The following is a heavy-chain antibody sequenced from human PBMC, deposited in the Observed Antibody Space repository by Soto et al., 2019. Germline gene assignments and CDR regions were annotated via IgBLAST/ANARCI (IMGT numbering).Heavy chain of an antibody. D-gene: IGHD5-18*01. CDR1: GYTFTSYG. V-gene: IGHV1-18*01. CDR3: AAGYSYALYYYYGMDV. CDR2: ISAYNGNT. J-gene: IGHJ6*02. Sequence: GASVKVSCKASGYTFTSYGISWVRQAPGQGLEWMGWISAYNGNTNYAQKFQERVTITRDMSTSTAYMELSSLRSEDTAVYYCAAGYSYALYYYYGMDVWGQGTTVTVSS.